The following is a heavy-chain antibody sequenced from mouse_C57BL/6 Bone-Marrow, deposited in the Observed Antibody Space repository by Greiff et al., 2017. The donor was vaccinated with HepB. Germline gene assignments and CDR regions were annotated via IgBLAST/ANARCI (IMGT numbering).Heavy chain of an antibody. Sequence: EVHLVESGGDLVKPGGSLKLSCAASGFTFSSYGMSWVRQTPDKRLEWVATISSGGSYTYYPDSVKGRFTISRDNAKNTLYLQMSSLKSEDTAMYYCARLAGTGAMDYWGQGTSVTVSS. CDR2: ISSGGSYT. D-gene: IGHD4-1*01. CDR3: ARLAGTGAMDY. J-gene: IGHJ4*01. V-gene: IGHV5-6*01. CDR1: GFTFSSYG.